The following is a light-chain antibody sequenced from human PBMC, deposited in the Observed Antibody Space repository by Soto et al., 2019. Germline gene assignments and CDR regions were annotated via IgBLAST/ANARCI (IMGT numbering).Light chain of an antibody. V-gene: IGLV7-46*01. CDR2: DTS. CDR3: LLSYSDSRRV. Sequence: QAVVTQGPSLTVSPGGTVTLTCGSSTGAVTSGHYPFWFQQKPGQAPRTLIYDTSNKHSWTPARFSGSLLGGKAALTLSGAQPEDEAEYYCLLSYSDSRRVFGGGTQLTVL. J-gene: IGLJ7*01. CDR1: TGAVTSGHY.